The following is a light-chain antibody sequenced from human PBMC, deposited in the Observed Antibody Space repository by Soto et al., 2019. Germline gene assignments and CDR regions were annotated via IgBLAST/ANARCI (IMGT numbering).Light chain of an antibody. Sequence: QSVLTQPPSASGSPGQSVAISCTGTSSDVGGYNYVSWYQQHPGKAPKLMIYEVNKRPSGVPARFSGSKSGTSASLAISGLRSEDEADYYCGGWDDSLSGPVFGGGTKLTVL. CDR1: SSDVGGYNY. CDR3: GGWDDSLSGPV. J-gene: IGLJ2*01. CDR2: EVN. V-gene: IGLV2-8*01.